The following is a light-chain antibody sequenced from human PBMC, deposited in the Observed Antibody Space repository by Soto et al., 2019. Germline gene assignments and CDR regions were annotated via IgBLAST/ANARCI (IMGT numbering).Light chain of an antibody. CDR1: QGIGDT. CDR3: QRYNKWPLT. Sequence: EVVMTQSPATLSFSPGECATLSCRASQGIGDTLAWYQHKAGQTPRLLIYDTSTRATGVPARFSGSRSGTEFTLTINSLQSEDFAVYYCQRYNKWPLTFGGGNKVEIX. J-gene: IGKJ4*01. V-gene: IGKV3-15*01. CDR2: DTS.